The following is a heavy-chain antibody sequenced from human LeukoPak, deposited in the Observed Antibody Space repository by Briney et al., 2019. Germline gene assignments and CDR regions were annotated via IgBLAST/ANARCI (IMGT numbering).Heavy chain of an antibody. CDR3: AKEGGRVAARLESWFDP. V-gene: IGHV4-34*01. Sequence: SETLSLTCAVYGGSFSDYYWSWIRQPPGKGLEWIGEINHSGSTNYNPSLKSRVPISVDTSKNQFSLKLSSATAADTAMYYCAKEGGRVAARLESWFDPWGQGTLVTVTS. J-gene: IGHJ5*02. CDR1: GGSFSDYY. D-gene: IGHD6-6*01. CDR2: INHSGST.